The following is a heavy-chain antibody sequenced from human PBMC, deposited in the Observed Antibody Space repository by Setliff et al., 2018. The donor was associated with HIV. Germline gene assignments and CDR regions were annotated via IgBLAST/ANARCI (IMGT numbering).Heavy chain of an antibody. J-gene: IGHJ4*02. CDR3: ARTQPDTIFGVVIFDH. Sequence: SETLSLTCTVSGGSINSGSYYWNWIRQPAGKGLEWIGHIYASGSTNYNPSLKSRVSISVDASKNQVSLRLTSVTAADTAVYFCARTQPDTIFGVVIFDHWGQGKMVTVS. V-gene: IGHV4-61*09. CDR2: IYASGST. D-gene: IGHD3-3*01. CDR1: GGSINSGSYY.